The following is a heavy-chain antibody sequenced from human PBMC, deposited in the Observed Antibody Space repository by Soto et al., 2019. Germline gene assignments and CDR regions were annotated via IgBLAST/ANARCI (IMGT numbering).Heavy chain of an antibody. Sequence: PGGSLRLSCAASGFTFSSYGMHWVRQAPGKGLEWVAVISYDGSNKYYADSVKGRFTISRDNSKNTLYLQMNSLRAEDTAVYYCARHEPSYYYAVDVWGQGTTVTVSS. CDR3: ARHEPSYYYAVDV. CDR1: GFTFSSYG. J-gene: IGHJ6*02. V-gene: IGHV3-30*03. CDR2: ISYDGSNK.